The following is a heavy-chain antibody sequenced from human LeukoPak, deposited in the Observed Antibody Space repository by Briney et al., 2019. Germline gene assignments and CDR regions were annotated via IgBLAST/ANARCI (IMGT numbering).Heavy chain of an antibody. Sequence: GGSLRLSCAASGFTFSSYEMNWVRQAPGKGLEWVSYISSSGSTIYYVDSVKGRFTISRDNAKNSLYLQMNSLRAEDTAVYYCAREKRQQLVLGRWFDPWGQGTLVTVSS. V-gene: IGHV3-48*03. CDR2: ISSSGSTI. CDR3: AREKRQQLVLGRWFDP. J-gene: IGHJ5*02. CDR1: GFTFSSYE. D-gene: IGHD6-13*01.